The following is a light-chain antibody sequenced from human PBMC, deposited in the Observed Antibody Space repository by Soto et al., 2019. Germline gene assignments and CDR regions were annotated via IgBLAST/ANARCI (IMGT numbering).Light chain of an antibody. Sequence: EIVFTHSPATLSFSPVERATLSCRASQSVGSYLAWYQQKPGQAPRLLIFNTSNRATGIPARFSGSGTGTDFTLTISGLEPEDFAVYYCQQRTNRPPITFGQGTRLEIK. J-gene: IGKJ5*01. CDR2: NTS. CDR1: QSVGSY. CDR3: QQRTNRPPIT. V-gene: IGKV3-11*01.